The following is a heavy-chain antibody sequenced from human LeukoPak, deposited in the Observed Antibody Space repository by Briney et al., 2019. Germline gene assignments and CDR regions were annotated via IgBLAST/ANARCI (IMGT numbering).Heavy chain of an antibody. CDR2: IYYSGST. J-gene: IGHJ4*02. D-gene: IGHD6-13*01. CDR1: GGSISNYY. CDR3: ARHGRGAAAGSDY. Sequence: SETLSVTCTVSGGSISNYYWSWIRQPPGKGLEWIGYIYYSGSTNYNPSLKSRVTISVDTSKNQFSLKLSSVTAADTAVYYCARHGRGAAAGSDYWGQGTLVTVSS. V-gene: IGHV4-59*08.